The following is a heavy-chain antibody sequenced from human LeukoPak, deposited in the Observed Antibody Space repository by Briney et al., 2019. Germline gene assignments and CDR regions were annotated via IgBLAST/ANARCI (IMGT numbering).Heavy chain of an antibody. CDR2: MNPNSGNT. CDR1: GYTFTSYD. V-gene: IGHV1-8*01. J-gene: IGHJ4*02. CDR3: ARGEPYSGSYSGYFDY. Sequence: ASVKVSCKASGYTFTSYDINWVRQATGQGLEWVGWMNPNSGNTGYAQKFQGRVTMTRNTSISTAYMELSSLRSEDTAVYYCARGEPYSGSYSGYFDYWGQGTLVTVSS. D-gene: IGHD1-26*01.